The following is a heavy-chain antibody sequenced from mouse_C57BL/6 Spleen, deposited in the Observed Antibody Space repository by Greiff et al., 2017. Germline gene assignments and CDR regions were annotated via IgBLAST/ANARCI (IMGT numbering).Heavy chain of an antibody. CDR3: TRTEDWAYFDY. J-gene: IGHJ2*01. D-gene: IGHD4-1*01. V-gene: IGHV1-5*01. CDR2: IYPGNSDT. CDR1: GYTFTSYW. Sequence: VQLQQSGTVLARPGASVKMSCKTSGYTFTSYWMHWVKQRPGQGLEWIGAIYPGNSDTSYNQKFTGKAKLTAVTSASTAYMELSSLTNEDSAVSYCTRTEDWAYFDYWGQGTTLTVSS.